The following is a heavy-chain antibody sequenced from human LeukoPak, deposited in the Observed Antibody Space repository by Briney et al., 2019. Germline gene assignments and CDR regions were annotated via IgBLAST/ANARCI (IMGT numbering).Heavy chain of an antibody. CDR1: GFTFSNAW. CDR2: IKSKTDGGTT. J-gene: IGHJ4*02. Sequence: GGSLRLSRAASGFTFSNAWMSWVRQAPGKGLEWVGRIKSKTDGGTTDYAAPVKGRFTISRDDSKNTLYLQMNSLKTEDTAVYYCTTDGAYSGYDPAGYFDYWGQGTLVTVSS. V-gene: IGHV3-15*01. D-gene: IGHD5-12*01. CDR3: TTDGAYSGYDPAGYFDY.